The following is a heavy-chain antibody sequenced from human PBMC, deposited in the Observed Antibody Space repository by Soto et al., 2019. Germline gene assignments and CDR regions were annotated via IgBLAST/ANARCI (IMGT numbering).Heavy chain of an antibody. Sequence: ASVKVPCKASGYTFTSYDINWVRQATGQGLEWMGWMNPNSGNTGYAQKFQGRVTMTRNTSISTAYMELSSLRSEDTAVYYCARGDYYDSSGYYYFYYFDYWGQGTLVTVSS. V-gene: IGHV1-8*01. D-gene: IGHD3-22*01. J-gene: IGHJ4*02. CDR1: GYTFTSYD. CDR2: MNPNSGNT. CDR3: ARGDYYDSSGYYYFYYFDY.